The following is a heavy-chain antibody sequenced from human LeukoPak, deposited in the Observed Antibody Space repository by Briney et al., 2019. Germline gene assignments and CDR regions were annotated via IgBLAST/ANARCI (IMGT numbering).Heavy chain of an antibody. CDR1: GYTFTSYD. V-gene: IGHV1-8*01. D-gene: IGHD3-3*01. J-gene: IGHJ4*02. Sequence: GASVEVSCKASGYTFTSYDINWVRQATGQGLEWMGWMNPNSGNTGYAQKFQGRVTMTRNTSISTAYMELRSLRSDDTAVYYCARDGTYYGNAHGDYWGQGTLVTVSS. CDR2: MNPNSGNT. CDR3: ARDGTYYGNAHGDY.